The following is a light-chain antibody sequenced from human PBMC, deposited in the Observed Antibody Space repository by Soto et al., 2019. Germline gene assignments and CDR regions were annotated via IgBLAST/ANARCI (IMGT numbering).Light chain of an antibody. V-gene: IGKV3-11*01. CDR1: QSVSSY. J-gene: IGKJ2*01. CDR3: QQRSNWPYT. CDR2: DAS. Sequence: EIVLTQSPATVSLSPGERATLSCRASQSVSSYLAWYQQKPGQAPRLLIYDASNRATGIPARFSGSGSGTDFTLTISSLEPEDFAVYYCQQRSNWPYTFGQVTKLEIK.